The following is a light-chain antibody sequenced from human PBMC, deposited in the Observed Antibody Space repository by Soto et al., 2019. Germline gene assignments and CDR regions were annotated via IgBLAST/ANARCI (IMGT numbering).Light chain of an antibody. Sequence: EIVLTQSPATLSLSPGERATLSCRASQSVSSYLAWYQQKPGQAPRLLIYDASNRATGIPARFSGSGYRTDFTLTISSLEPEDFAVYYCQQRSNWPITFGQGTRLEIK. CDR1: QSVSSY. J-gene: IGKJ5*01. V-gene: IGKV3-11*01. CDR2: DAS. CDR3: QQRSNWPIT.